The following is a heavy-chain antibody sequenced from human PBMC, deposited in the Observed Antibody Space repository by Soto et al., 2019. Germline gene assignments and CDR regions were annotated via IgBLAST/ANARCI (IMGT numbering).Heavy chain of an antibody. CDR3: ARASTTVTTLDY. CDR2: IYYSGST. V-gene: IGHV4-39*07. CDR1: GGSISSSYYY. Sequence: PSETLSLTCTVSGGSISSSYYYWGWIRQATGKGLEWIGSIYYSGSTSYNPSFKSRVTISVDRSKNQFSLKLSSVTAADTAVYYCARASTTVTTLDYWGHGTLVTVSS. D-gene: IGHD4-17*01. J-gene: IGHJ4*01.